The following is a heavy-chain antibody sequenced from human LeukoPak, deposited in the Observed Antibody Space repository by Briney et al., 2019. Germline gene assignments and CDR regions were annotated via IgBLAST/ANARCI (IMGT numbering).Heavy chain of an antibody. J-gene: IGHJ5*01. CDR3: ARHSIAAAGTLDS. CDR1: GGSISSSSYY. D-gene: IGHD6-13*01. Sequence: SETLSLTCTVSGGSISSSSYYWGWIRQPPGKGLEWIGSIYYSGSTYYNPPLKSRVTISVDTSKNQFSLKLSSVTAADTAVYYCARHSIAAAGTLDSWGQGTLVTVSS. CDR2: IYYSGST. V-gene: IGHV4-39*07.